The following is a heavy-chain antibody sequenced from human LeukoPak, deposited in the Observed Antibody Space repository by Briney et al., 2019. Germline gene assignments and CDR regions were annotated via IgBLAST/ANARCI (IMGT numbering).Heavy chain of an antibody. Sequence: GGSLRLSCAASGFTFSVFWMFWVRQAPGQGQVWVSHISPDGRSTNYADSVKGRFTISRDNARNTSYLQLNSLTAEDTVVYYCAMGYKSAYSRDYWGQGTLVTVSS. CDR1: GFTFSVFW. CDR2: ISPDGRST. J-gene: IGHJ4*02. CDR3: AMGYKSAYSRDY. D-gene: IGHD5-18*01. V-gene: IGHV3-74*01.